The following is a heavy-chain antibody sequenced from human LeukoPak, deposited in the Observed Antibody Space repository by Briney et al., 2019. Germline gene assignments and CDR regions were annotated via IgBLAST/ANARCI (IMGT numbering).Heavy chain of an antibody. CDR2: INPNSGGT. Sequence: ASVKVSCKASGYTFTGYYMHWVRQAPGQGLEWMGWINPNSGGTNYAQKFQGRVTMTRDTAISTAYMELSRLRSDDTAVYYCAREVFGATMIDYWGQGTLVTVSS. V-gene: IGHV1-2*02. D-gene: IGHD1-26*01. CDR3: AREVFGATMIDY. CDR1: GYTFTGYY. J-gene: IGHJ4*02.